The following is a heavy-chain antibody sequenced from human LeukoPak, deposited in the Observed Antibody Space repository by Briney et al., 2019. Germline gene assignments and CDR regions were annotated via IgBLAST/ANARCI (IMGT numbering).Heavy chain of an antibody. CDR3: ARLILAAAGNWFDP. D-gene: IGHD6-13*01. J-gene: IGHJ5*02. CDR2: IYYSGST. V-gene: IGHV4-59*08. CDR1: GGSISSYY. Sequence: PSETLSLTCTVSGGSISSYYWSWIRQPPGKGLQWIGYIYYSGSTYYNPSLKSRVTISVDTSGNQFSLKLSSVTAADTAVYYCARLILAAAGNWFDPWGQGTLVTVSS.